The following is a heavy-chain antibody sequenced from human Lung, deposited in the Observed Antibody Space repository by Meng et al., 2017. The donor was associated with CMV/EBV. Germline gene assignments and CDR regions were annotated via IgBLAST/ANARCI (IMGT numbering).Heavy chain of an antibody. CDR1: GFTFSDNG. CDR3: ANGEGSRWDDAFDI. Sequence: GGSLRLXCSASGFTFSDNGIHWVRQAPGKGLEWVAFIPHDGSNKFYADSVRGRFTISRDNSKNTVYLQMDNLRVEDTAVYYCANGEGSRWDDAFDIWGPGXMVTVSS. D-gene: IGHD6-13*01. V-gene: IGHV3-30*02. J-gene: IGHJ3*02. CDR2: IPHDGSNK.